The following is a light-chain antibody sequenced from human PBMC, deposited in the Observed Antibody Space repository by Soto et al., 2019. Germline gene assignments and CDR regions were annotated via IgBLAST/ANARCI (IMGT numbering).Light chain of an antibody. CDR2: AAS. CDR3: QQYGSSPFT. Sequence: EIVLTQSPGTLSLSPGEGATLSCRASQSVSSNFLAWYQQKPGQAPRLLIYAASSRATGISDRFSGSGSETDCTFTIRRREPEDVAVEYCQQYGSSPFTFGPGTKVDLK. CDR1: QSVSSNF. V-gene: IGKV3-20*01. J-gene: IGKJ3*01.